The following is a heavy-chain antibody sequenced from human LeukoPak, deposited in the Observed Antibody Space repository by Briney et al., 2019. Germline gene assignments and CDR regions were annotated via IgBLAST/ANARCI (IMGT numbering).Heavy chain of an antibody. CDR2: ITSSSSTI. CDR3: ATTGDGFTIDY. D-gene: IGHD7-27*01. CDR1: GFTFSSYS. V-gene: IGHV3-48*01. J-gene: IGHJ4*02. Sequence: SGGSLRLSCAVSGFTFSSYSMDWVRQAPGKGLEWVSFITSSSSTIYYADSVKGRFTISRDNAKNSLYLQMNSLRAEDTAVYYCATTGDGFTIDYWGQGTLVTVSS.